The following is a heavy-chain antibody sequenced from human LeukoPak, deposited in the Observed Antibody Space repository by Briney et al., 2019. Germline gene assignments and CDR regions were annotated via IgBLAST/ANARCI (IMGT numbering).Heavy chain of an antibody. CDR1: GFTFSSYE. D-gene: IGHD1-26*01. Sequence: GGSLRLSCAASGFTFSSYEMNWVRQAPGRGLEWVAFIRYDGSTKSYADSVKGRFTISRDSSKNTLSLQMNSLRPEDTAVYYCVKDASGTYYFDYWGQGTLVTVSS. CDR2: IRYDGSTK. J-gene: IGHJ4*02. V-gene: IGHV3-30*02. CDR3: VKDASGTYYFDY.